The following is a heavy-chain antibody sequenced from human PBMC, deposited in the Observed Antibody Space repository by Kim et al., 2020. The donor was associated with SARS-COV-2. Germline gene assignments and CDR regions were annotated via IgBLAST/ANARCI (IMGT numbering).Heavy chain of an antibody. Sequence: YFTPSLKSRVPISVDTSKKQFSLKLTSVTAADTAVYYCARRSRGDGSPGYWGQGTLVTVSS. J-gene: IGHJ4*02. CDR3: ARRSRGDGSPGY. D-gene: IGHD3-16*01. V-gene: IGHV4-39*01.